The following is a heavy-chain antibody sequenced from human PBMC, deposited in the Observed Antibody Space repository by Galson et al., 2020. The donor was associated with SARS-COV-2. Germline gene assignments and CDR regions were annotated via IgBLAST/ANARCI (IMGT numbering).Heavy chain of an antibody. CDR3: ARAGYYDSSGYSDAFDI. Sequence: SQTLSLTCTVSGGSISSYYWSWIRQPPGKGLEWIGYIYYSGSTNYNPSLKSRVTISVDTSKNQFSLKLSSVTAADTAVYYCARAGYYDSSGYSDAFDIWGQGTMVTVSS. J-gene: IGHJ3*02. CDR2: IYYSGST. V-gene: IGHV4-59*13. CDR1: GGSISSYY. D-gene: IGHD3-22*01.